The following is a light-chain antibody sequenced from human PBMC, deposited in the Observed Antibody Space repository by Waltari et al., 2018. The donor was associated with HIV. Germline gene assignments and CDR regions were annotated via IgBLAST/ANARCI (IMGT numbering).Light chain of an antibody. Sequence: VLTQSPGTLSVSPGERATLSCRASQRIDTTSVSRYQHKAGQPPRLIVYGASTRASGIPPRFSGSGSGTDFTLTISSLQPEDFASYYCLQDYNLPGAFGQGTRVEIK. CDR3: LQDYNLPGA. V-gene: IGKV3D-7*01. J-gene: IGKJ1*01. CDR1: QRIDTTS. CDR2: GAS.